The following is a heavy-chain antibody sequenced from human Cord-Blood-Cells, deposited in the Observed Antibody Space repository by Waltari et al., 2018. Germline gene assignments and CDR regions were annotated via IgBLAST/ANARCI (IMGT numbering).Heavy chain of an antibody. D-gene: IGHD4-17*01. V-gene: IGHV4-34*01. CDR1: GGSFSGYY. Sequence: QVQLQPWGAGLLTPSDTLSLTCAVYGGSFSGYYWRWLRQPPGKGLEWIGEINHSGSTNYHPSLQSRVTISVDTSKHQFSLKLSSVTAADTAVYYCARKVSGVTTAKRWFDPWGQGTLVTVSS. CDR3: ARKVSGVTTAKRWFDP. CDR2: INHSGST. J-gene: IGHJ5*02.